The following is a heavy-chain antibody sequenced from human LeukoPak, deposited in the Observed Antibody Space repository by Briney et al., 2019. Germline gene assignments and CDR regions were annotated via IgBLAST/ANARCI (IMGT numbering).Heavy chain of an antibody. J-gene: IGHJ3*02. D-gene: IGHD3-22*01. V-gene: IGHV3-15*01. CDR3: TEIVVVTNDAFDI. CDR1: GFTFSNAW. CDR2: IKSKTDGGTT. Sequence: GGSLRLSCVASGFTFSNAWMSWVRQAPGKGLEWVGRIKSKTDGGTTDYAAPVKGRFTISRDDSKNTLYLQMNSLKTEDTAVYYCTEIVVVTNDAFDIWGQGTMVTVSS.